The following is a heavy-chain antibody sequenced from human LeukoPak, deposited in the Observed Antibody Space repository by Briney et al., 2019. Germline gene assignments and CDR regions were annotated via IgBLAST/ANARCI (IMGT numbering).Heavy chain of an antibody. CDR2: ILPGVGDT. CDR1: GFTVSSYS. CDR3: AKAWPAAGTFDS. J-gene: IGHJ4*02. D-gene: IGHD6-13*01. V-gene: IGHV3-23*01. Sequence: GGSLRLSCAASGFTVSSYSMSWVRQAPGKGLEWVSTILPGVGDTYYADSVKGRFTISRGTSKNTLYLQMNTLRVEDTAVYYCAKAWPAAGTFDSWGQGSLVTVSS.